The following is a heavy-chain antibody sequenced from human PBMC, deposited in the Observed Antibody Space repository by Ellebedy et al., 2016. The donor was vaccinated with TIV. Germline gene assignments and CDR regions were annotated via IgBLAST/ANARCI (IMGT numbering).Heavy chain of an antibody. J-gene: IGHJ3*01. CDR1: GFNFSDHY. CDR3: ARDPGYCSSTACYARADALDV. CDR2: ISPSDTAK. Sequence: GESLKISXVASGFNFSDHYMSWVRQAPGKGLEWISYISPSDTAKYNTDSVKGRFTISRDNAKKSLYLQMNSLRAEDTAIYYCARDPGYCSSTACYARADALDVWGHGTMVTVSS. D-gene: IGHD2-2*03. V-gene: IGHV3-11*01.